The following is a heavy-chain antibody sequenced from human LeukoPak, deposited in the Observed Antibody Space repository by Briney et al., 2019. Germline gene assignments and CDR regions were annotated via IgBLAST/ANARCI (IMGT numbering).Heavy chain of an antibody. V-gene: IGHV3-23*01. J-gene: IGHJ4*02. CDR1: GFTFSSYA. Sequence: PGGSLRLSCAASGFTFSSYAMSWVRQAPGKGLEWVSAISGSGGSTYYADSVKGRFTISRDNSKNTLYLQMNSLRAEDTAVYYCAKDRNGRVRGVKMRSFDYWGQGTLVTVSS. D-gene: IGHD3-10*01. CDR2: ISGSGGST. CDR3: AKDRNGRVRGVKMRSFDY.